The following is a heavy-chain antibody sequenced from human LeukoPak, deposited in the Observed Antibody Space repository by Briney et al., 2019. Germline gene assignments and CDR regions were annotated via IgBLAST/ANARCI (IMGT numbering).Heavy chain of an antibody. CDR2: TYYRSKWYN. CDR1: GDSVSSNSAA. Sequence: PSQTLSLTCAISGDSVSSNSAAWNWIRQSPSRGLEWLGRTYYRSKWYNDYAVSVKSRITINPDTSKNQFSLQLNSVTPEDTAVYYCARDRCSSTSCYDLDYYYGMDVWGQGTTVTVSS. D-gene: IGHD2-2*01. V-gene: IGHV6-1*01. J-gene: IGHJ6*02. CDR3: ARDRCSSTSCYDLDYYYGMDV.